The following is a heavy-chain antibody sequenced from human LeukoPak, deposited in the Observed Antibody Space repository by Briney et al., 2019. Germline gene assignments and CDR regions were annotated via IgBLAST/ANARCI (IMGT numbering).Heavy chain of an antibody. V-gene: IGHV3-33*01. D-gene: IGHD3-22*01. CDR1: GFTFSSYV. Sequence: GGSLRLSCAASGFTFSSYVMHWVRQAPGNGLEWVAVIGYDGSNKFYADSVKGRFTISRDNSKRTRFLQMSRLRAEDTAVYYCARDRSQYYYGSSGYGDFDYWGQGTLVTVSS. CDR2: IGYDGSNK. J-gene: IGHJ4*02. CDR3: ARDRSQYYYGSSGYGDFDY.